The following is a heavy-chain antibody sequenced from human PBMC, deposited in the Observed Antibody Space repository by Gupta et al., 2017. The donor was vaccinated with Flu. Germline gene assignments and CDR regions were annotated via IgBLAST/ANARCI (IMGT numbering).Heavy chain of an antibody. CDR2: ISSSSSYI. CDR3: ARAYCGGDCADAFDI. V-gene: IGHV3-21*01. CDR1: GFTFSSYS. D-gene: IGHD2-21*02. J-gene: IGHJ3*02. Sequence: EVQLVESGGGLVKPGGSLRLSCAASGFTFSSYSMNWVRQAPGKGLEWVSSISSSSSYIYYADSVKGRFTISRDNAKNSLYLQMNSLRAEDTAVYYCARAYCGGDCADAFDIWGQGTMVTVSS.